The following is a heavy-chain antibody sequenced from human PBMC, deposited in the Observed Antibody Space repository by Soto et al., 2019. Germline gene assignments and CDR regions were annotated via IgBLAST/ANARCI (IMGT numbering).Heavy chain of an antibody. V-gene: IGHV4-59*08. CDR2: IYYSGST. J-gene: IGHJ4*02. CDR1: GGSISSYY. Sequence: SETLSLTCTVSGGSISSYYWSWIRQPPGKGLEWIGYIYYSGSTNYNPSLKSRVTISVDTSKNQLSLKLSSVTAADTAVYYCARRYGYYFDDWGQGTLVIVSS. CDR3: ARRYGYYFDD. D-gene: IGHD4-17*01.